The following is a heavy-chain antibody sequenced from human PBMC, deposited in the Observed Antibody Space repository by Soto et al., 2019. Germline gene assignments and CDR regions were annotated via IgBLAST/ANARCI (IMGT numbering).Heavy chain of an antibody. CDR2: ISGSGGAT. CDR3: AGRKDWIASAGIRATLRDY. D-gene: IGHD6-13*01. Sequence: GGSLRLSCSASGITFTTFAMTWVRQAPGKGLEWVSGISGSGGATYYADSVKGRFTISRDSSKNTMYLQMNSLRAEDAALYYCAGRKDWIASAGIRATLRDYWGQGTLVTVSS. J-gene: IGHJ4*02. CDR1: GITFTTFA. V-gene: IGHV3-23*01.